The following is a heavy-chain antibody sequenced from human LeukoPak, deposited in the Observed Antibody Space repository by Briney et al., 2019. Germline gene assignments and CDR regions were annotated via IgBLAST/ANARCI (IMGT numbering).Heavy chain of an antibody. CDR1: GFTFSSYA. D-gene: IGHD1-26*01. V-gene: IGHV3-23*01. Sequence: GGSLRLSCAASGFTFSSYAMSWVRQAPGKRLEWVSAISGSGGSTYYADSVKGRFTISRDNSKNTLYLQMNSLRAEDTAVYYCANGVSGSYSRFDYWGQGTLVTVSS. CDR2: ISGSGGST. J-gene: IGHJ4*02. CDR3: ANGVSGSYSRFDY.